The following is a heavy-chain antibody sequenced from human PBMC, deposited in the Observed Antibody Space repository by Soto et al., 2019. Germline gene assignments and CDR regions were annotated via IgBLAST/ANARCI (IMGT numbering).Heavy chain of an antibody. Sequence: PGGSLRLSCAASGFTFSSYAMHWVRQAPGKGLEWVAVISYDGSNKYYADSVKGRFTISRDNAKNTVYLQMNSLRAEDTAVYYCARDQSTGDWFDAWGQGTLVTVSS. CDR1: GFTFSSYA. D-gene: IGHD2-2*01. CDR2: ISYDGSNK. J-gene: IGHJ5*02. CDR3: ARDQSTGDWFDA. V-gene: IGHV3-30-3*01.